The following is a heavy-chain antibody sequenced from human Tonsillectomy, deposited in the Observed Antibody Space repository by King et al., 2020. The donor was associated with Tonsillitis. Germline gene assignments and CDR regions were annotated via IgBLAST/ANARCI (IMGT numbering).Heavy chain of an antibody. Sequence: IQLVQSGAEVKKPGASVKVSCKASGYTFTDYYIHWVRQAPGQGLEWIGWINPYSGDTNFAQKFQGGVTMTRDTSISTAYMELNRLKSDDTAVYYCARGRYCSGGSCYSHFDYWGQGTPVTVSS. CDR1: GYTFTDYY. CDR2: INPYSGDT. J-gene: IGHJ4*02. CDR3: ARGRYCSGGSCYSHFDY. V-gene: IGHV1-2*02. D-gene: IGHD2-15*01.